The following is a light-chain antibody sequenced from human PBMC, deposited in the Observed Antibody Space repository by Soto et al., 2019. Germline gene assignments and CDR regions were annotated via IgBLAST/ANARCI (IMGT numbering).Light chain of an antibody. V-gene: IGKV3-20*01. CDR3: QQYGSSPWT. CDR1: QSVSSSY. J-gene: IGKJ1*01. Sequence: DIVLTQSPGTLSLSPGERATLSCRASQSVSSSYLAWYQQKPGQAPRLLIYGASSRATIIPDRFSGSGSGTDLTLTISRLEPEDLAVYYSQQYGSSPWTFGQGTKVEIQ. CDR2: GAS.